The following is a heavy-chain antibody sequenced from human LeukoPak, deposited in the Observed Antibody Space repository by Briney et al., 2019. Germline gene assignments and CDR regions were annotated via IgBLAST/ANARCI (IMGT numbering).Heavy chain of an antibody. Sequence: ASVKVSCKASGYTFTNSYIHWVRQAPGQVLEWMGLINPDGGNTNYAQNFQGRVTLTRDTSTSTVYMELSSLRSEDTAIYYCARIRDGYNDAYDLWGQGTVVTVPA. CDR2: INPDGGNT. CDR3: ARIRDGYNDAYDL. CDR1: GYTFTNSY. V-gene: IGHV1-46*01. D-gene: IGHD5-24*01. J-gene: IGHJ3*01.